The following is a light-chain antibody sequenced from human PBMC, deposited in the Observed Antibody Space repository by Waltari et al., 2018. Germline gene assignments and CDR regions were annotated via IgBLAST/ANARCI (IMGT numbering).Light chain of an antibody. CDR2: WAS. Sequence: DIVMTQSPDSLAVSLGERAIINCKSSQSVLSNSDNKNYLSWHQQRPGQPPKLLISWASSLESGVPDRFSGSGSGTDFTLTISSLQAEDVAVYFCQQHYGAPLTFGQGTKVEIK. CDR3: QQHYGAPLT. CDR1: QSVLSNSDNKNY. V-gene: IGKV4-1*01. J-gene: IGKJ1*01.